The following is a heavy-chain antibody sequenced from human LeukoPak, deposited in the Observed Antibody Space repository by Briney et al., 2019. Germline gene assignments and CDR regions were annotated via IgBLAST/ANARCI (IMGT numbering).Heavy chain of an antibody. Sequence: SETLSLTCAVYDGSFSGYYCSWIRQPPGKGLEWIGEINHSGSANYNPSLKSRVTIFLDTSKNQFSLNLSSVTAADTAVYYCAANSADYNTLGSSYKVWGQGILVTVSS. V-gene: IGHV4-34*01. CDR3: AANSADYNTLGSSYKV. D-gene: IGHD3-10*01. CDR1: DGSFSGYY. J-gene: IGHJ4*02. CDR2: INHSGSA.